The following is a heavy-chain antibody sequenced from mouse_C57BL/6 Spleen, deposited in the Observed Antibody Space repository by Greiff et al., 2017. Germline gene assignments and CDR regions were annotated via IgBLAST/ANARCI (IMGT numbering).Heavy chain of an antibody. CDR2: INPSSGYT. V-gene: IGHV1-4*01. D-gene: IGHD2-4*01. Sequence: VKLVESGAELARPGASVKMSCKASGYTFTSYTMHWVKQRPGQGLEWIGYINPSSGYTKYNQKFKDKATLTADKSSSTAYMQLSSLTSEDSAVYYCARDDYGVYYAMDYWGQGTSVTVSS. J-gene: IGHJ4*01. CDR1: GYTFTSYT. CDR3: ARDDYGVYYAMDY.